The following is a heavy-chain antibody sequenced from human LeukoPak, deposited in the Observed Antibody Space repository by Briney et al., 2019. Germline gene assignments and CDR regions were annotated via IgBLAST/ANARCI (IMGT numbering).Heavy chain of an antibody. Sequence: AAVKVSCTSSGCTFSSYAISWVRQAPGQGLEWMGWISAYSGSTNYAQKLQGRVTMTTDTSTSTAYMELRSLRSDDTAVYYCTRILRQQLNDAFDSGGQGTMVTVSS. J-gene: IGHJ3*02. V-gene: IGHV1-18*01. D-gene: IGHD6-13*01. CDR2: ISAYSGST. CDR1: GCTFSSYA. CDR3: TRILRQQLNDAFDS.